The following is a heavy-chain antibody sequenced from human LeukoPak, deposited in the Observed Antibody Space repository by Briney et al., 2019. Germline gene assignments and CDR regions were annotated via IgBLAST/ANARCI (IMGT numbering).Heavy chain of an antibody. CDR3: ARVGVQRPFDY. D-gene: IGHD3-10*01. J-gene: IGHJ4*02. V-gene: IGHV1-8*03. Sequence: ASVKVSCKASGYTFTSYDINWVRQATGQGLEWMGWMNPNSGNTGYAQKFQGRVTITRNTSISTAYMELSSLRSDDTAVYYCARVGVQRPFDYWGQGTLVTVSS. CDR2: MNPNSGNT. CDR1: GYTFTSYD.